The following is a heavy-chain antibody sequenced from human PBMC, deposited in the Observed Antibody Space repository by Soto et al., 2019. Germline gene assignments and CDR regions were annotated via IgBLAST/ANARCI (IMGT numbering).Heavy chain of an antibody. Sequence: QLQLQESGPGLVKPSETLSLTCTVSGGSISSSSYYWGWIRQPPGKGLEWIGSIYSSGSTYYNPSLKSRVTISVDTSKNQFSLKLSSVTAADTAVYYCARPPRGDAFDIWGQGTMVTVSS. CDR2: IYSSGST. D-gene: IGHD3-10*01. V-gene: IGHV4-39*01. J-gene: IGHJ3*02. CDR3: ARPPRGDAFDI. CDR1: GGSISSSSYY.